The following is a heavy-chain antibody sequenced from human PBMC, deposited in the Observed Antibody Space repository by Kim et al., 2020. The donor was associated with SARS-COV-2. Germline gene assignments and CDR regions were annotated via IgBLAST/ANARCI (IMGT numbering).Heavy chain of an antibody. CDR1: GDSVSSGSAA. V-gene: IGHV6-1*01. D-gene: IGHD6-19*01. J-gene: IGHJ4*02. CDR3: ARGMYSSGRPWDF. CDR2: TYYRSKWFL. Sequence: SQTLSLTCAISGDSVSSGSAAWNWIRQSPLRGLEWLGRTYYRSKWFLDYAVSVKSRITINPDTSKNQFSLQLNSVTPEDTAVYYCARGMYSSGRPWDFWGQGTLVTVSS.